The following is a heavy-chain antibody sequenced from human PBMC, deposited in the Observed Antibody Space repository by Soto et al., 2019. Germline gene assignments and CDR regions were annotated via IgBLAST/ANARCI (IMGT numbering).Heavy chain of an antibody. CDR1: GGSFSGYY. CDR2: INHSGST. Sequence: SETLSLTCAVYGGSFSGYYWSWIRQPPGKGLEWIGEINHSGSTNYNPSLKSRVTISVDTSKNQFSLKLSSVTAADTAVYYCARARFIAARPSGRRWDYWGQGTLVTVSS. D-gene: IGHD6-6*01. J-gene: IGHJ4*02. V-gene: IGHV4-34*01. CDR3: ARARFIAARPSGRRWDY.